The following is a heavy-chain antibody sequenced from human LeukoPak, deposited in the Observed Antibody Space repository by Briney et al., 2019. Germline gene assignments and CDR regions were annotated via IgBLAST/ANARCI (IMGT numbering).Heavy chain of an antibody. CDR2: ISASGGST. CDR1: GFTFSTFV. Sequence: PGGSLRLSCAASGFTFSTFVMSWVRQAPGKGPEWVSGISASGGSTYYADSVKGRFTISRDNSKNTLFLQMNSLRAEDTAVYYCAKLSLSGRSQSADYWGQGTLVTVSS. J-gene: IGHJ4*02. V-gene: IGHV3-23*01. CDR3: AKLSLSGRSQSADY. D-gene: IGHD3-10*01.